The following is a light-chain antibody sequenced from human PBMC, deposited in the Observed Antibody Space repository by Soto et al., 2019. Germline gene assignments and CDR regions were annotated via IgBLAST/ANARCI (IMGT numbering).Light chain of an antibody. CDR2: DTS. V-gene: IGKV3-15*01. J-gene: IGKJ5*01. CDR1: QSVSSY. CDR3: QQYNNWPPIT. Sequence: ESVLTQSPATLSLSPGERATLSCRASQSVSSYLAWYQQKPGQAPRLLIYDTSTRATGIPARFSGSGSGTEFTLTISSLQSEDFAVYYCQQYNNWPPITFGQGTRLEI.